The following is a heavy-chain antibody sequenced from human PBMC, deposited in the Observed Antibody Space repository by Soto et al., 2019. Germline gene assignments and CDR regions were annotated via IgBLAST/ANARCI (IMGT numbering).Heavy chain of an antibody. CDR1: GFSFSAFG. CDR2: ISFDGSKE. CDR3: AKTITSTSGDSNGRGGLIDY. V-gene: IGHV3-30*18. J-gene: IGHJ4*01. D-gene: IGHD3-10*01. Sequence: QVQLVESGGGVVQPGRSLRLSCAASGFSFSAFGMHWVRQAPGKGLEWVAVISFDGSKEYYADPVKGRFTISRDNSKNTLYLQMNSLRAEDTAVYYCAKTITSTSGDSNGRGGLIDYWGHGTLVTVSS.